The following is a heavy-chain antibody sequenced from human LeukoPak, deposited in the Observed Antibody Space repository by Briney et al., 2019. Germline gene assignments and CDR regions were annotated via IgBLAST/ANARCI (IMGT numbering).Heavy chain of an antibody. Sequence: SGPTLVNPTQTLTLTCTLSGFSLSTRGVGVGWIRQPPGKALEWLALIYWDDDKRYSPSLKSRLTITKDTSKNQVVLTMTNMDPVDTATYYCAQRPEVVMPYNWFDPWGQGTLVTVSS. CDR2: IYWDDDK. D-gene: IGHD3-22*01. CDR3: AQRPEVVMPYNWFDP. CDR1: GFSLSTRGVG. J-gene: IGHJ5*02. V-gene: IGHV2-5*02.